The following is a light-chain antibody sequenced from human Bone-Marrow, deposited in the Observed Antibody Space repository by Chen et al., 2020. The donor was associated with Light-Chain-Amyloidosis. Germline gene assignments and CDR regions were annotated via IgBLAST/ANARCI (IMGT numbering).Light chain of an antibody. J-gene: IGLJ1*01. CDR2: EVT. Sequence: QSALTQPASVSGSPGQSITISCTGTSSDVGGDNHVSWYQQHPDKAPKLMIYEVTNRPSWVPERFAVSKSDNTDTLTISGLQTEDEADYFCSSYTITNTLVFGSGTRVTVL. CDR3: SSYTITNTLV. V-gene: IGLV2-14*01. CDR1: SSDVGGDNH.